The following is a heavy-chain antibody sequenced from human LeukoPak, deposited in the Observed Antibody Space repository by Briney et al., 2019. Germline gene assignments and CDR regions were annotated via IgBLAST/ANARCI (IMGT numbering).Heavy chain of an antibody. CDR2: ISGSGGST. CDR1: GFTFSSYA. V-gene: IGHV3-23*01. Sequence: GGSLRLSCAASGFTFSSYAMSWVRQAPWKGLEWVSAISGSGGSTYYADSVKGRFTISRDNSKNTLYLQMNSLRAEDTAVYYCAKYYDSSGYYPSWFDPWGQGTLVTVSS. J-gene: IGHJ5*02. D-gene: IGHD3-22*01. CDR3: AKYYDSSGYYPSWFDP.